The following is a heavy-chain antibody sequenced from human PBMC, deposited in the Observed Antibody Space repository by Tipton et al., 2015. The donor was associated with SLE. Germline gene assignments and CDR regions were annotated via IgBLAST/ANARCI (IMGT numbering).Heavy chain of an antibody. J-gene: IGHJ6*02. CDR1: GYTFTSYE. Sequence: QLVQSGAEVKKPGASVKVSCKASGYTFTSYEINWVRQATGQGLEWMGWMNPSSGNTVYAQKFQGRVTMTRNTSITTAYMELSSLRSEDTAVYYGAAHDLWSGYPHSIYYFAMNVWGQGTTVTVSS. CDR3: AAHDLWSGYPHSIYYFAMNV. V-gene: IGHV1-8*01. CDR2: MNPSSGNT. D-gene: IGHD3-3*01.